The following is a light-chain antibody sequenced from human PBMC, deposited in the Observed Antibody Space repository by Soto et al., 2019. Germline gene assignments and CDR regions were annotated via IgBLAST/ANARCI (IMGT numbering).Light chain of an antibody. CDR2: GNS. V-gene: IGLV1-40*01. Sequence: QSVLTQPPSVSGAPGQRVTISCTGSSSNIGAGYDVHWYQQLPGTAPKLLIYGNSNRPSGVPDRFSGSKSGTLASLAITGLQAEDEADYYCQSYDSSRDVVFGGGTKLTVL. CDR1: SSNIGAGYD. J-gene: IGLJ2*01. CDR3: QSYDSSRDVV.